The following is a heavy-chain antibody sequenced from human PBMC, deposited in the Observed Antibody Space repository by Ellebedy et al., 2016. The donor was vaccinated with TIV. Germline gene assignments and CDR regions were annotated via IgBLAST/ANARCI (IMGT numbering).Heavy chain of an antibody. CDR3: ARGSLTYYYDRAGFDY. CDR1: GYTFTNYA. Sequence: AASVKVSCKASGYTFTNYAMHWVRQAPGQRLEWMGWSNAGNDNTKYSQKFQGRVIITRDTSASTAYMELSRLRSEDTAVYYCARGSLTYYYDRAGFDYWGQGTLITVSS. CDR2: SNAGNDNT. D-gene: IGHD3-22*01. V-gene: IGHV1-3*01. J-gene: IGHJ4*02.